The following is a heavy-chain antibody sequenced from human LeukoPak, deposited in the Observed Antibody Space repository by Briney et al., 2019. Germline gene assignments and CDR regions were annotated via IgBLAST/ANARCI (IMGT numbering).Heavy chain of an antibody. CDR2: INPNSGDT. J-gene: IGHJ6*02. V-gene: IGHV1-2*02. CDR3: AVLTGYFYYYYYGMDV. D-gene: IGHD3-9*01. Sequence: ASVKVSCKASGYTFTGFYMHWVRQAPGQGLEWMGWINPNSGDTNYAQKFQGRVTMTRDTSISTAYMELSSLRSEDTAVYYCAVLTGYFYYYYYGMDVWGQGTTVTVSS. CDR1: GYTFTGFY.